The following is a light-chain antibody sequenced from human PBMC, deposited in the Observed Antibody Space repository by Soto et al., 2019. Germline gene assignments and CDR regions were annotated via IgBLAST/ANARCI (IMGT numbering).Light chain of an antibody. Sequence: EMVMTQSPGTLSLSLGERATLSCRASQSISSKFLAWYQQRPGQAPRLLIYGASSRATGIPDRFSGSGSGTDFTVTISRLEPEDFAVYYCQQYGSWTFGQGTKVDIK. CDR3: QQYGSWT. CDR2: GAS. J-gene: IGKJ1*01. V-gene: IGKV3-20*01. CDR1: QSISSKF.